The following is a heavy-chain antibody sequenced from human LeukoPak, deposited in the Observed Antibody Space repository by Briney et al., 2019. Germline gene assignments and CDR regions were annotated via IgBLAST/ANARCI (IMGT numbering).Heavy chain of an antibody. V-gene: IGHV3-7*01. J-gene: IGHJ5*01. D-gene: IGHD6-13*01. CDR2: IKQDGSEK. CDR1: GFTFSSYW. Sequence: GGSLRLSCAASGFTFSSYWMSWVRQAPGKGLEWVANIKQDGSEKYYVDSVKGRFTISRDNAKNSLYLQMNSLRAEDTAVYYCAKDVGYLTFDCWGQGTLVTVSS. CDR3: AKDVGYLTFDC.